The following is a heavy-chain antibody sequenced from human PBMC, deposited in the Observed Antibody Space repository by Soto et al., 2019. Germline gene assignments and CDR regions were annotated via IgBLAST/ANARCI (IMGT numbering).Heavy chain of an antibody. CDR3: ARDGIGGTVFRGYLDY. J-gene: IGHJ4*02. V-gene: IGHV3-33*01. CDR2: IRFDGSNE. CDR1: GGIVRSSG. D-gene: IGHD1-7*01. Sequence: GASLRRSDEVRGGIVRSSGMHWDRQNTGKGLEWVAIIRFDGSNEEYADSVKGRFTISRDNSKNTLYLQMNTLGAEDTAVYYCARDGIGGTVFRGYLDYWGRGTVVTVSS.